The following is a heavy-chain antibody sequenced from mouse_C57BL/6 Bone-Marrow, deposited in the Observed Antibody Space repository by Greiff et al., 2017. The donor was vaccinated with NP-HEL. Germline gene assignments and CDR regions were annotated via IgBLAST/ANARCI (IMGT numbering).Heavy chain of an antibody. CDR1: GYTFTSYW. Sequence: EVQLQQSGTVLARPGASVKMSCKTSGYTFTSYWMHWVKQRPEQGLEWIGWIDPENGDTEYASKFQGKATITADTSSNTAYLQLSSLTSEDTAVYYCTTYYPPFAYWGQGTLVTVSA. CDR3: TTYYPPFAY. D-gene: IGHD1-1*01. J-gene: IGHJ3*01. CDR2: IDPENGDT. V-gene: IGHV14-4*01.